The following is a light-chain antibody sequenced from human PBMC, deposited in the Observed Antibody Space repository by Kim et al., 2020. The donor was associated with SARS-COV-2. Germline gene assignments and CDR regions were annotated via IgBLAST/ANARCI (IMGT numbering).Light chain of an antibody. J-gene: IGKJ4*01. CDR2: DAS. Sequence: EIVLTQSPATLFLSPGERATLSCRASQSVSSYLAWYQQKPGQAPRLLIYDASNRATGIPARFSGSGSGTDFTLTISSLEPEDFAVYYCQQRSNWLTFGGGTKVDIK. V-gene: IGKV3-11*01. CDR1: QSVSSY. CDR3: QQRSNWLT.